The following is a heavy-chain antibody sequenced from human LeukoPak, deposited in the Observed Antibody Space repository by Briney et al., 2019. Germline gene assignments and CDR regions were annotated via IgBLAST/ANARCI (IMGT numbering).Heavy chain of an antibody. Sequence: PSETPYLTWAVFGGYFSGYYCSWIRQPPRKGLEWIGEINRRGGTNHNPSLKSRVTISVDTSKNQFSLTLSSVTAADTAVYYCARTRYNGYDRHFDSWGQGSLVTVSS. CDR3: ARTRYNGYDRHFDS. CDR1: GGYFSGYY. D-gene: IGHD5-12*01. J-gene: IGHJ4*02. V-gene: IGHV4-34*01. CDR2: INRRGGT.